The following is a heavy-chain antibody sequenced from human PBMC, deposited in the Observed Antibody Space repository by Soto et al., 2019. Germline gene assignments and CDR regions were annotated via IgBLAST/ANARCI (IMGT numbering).Heavy chain of an antibody. CDR2: IIPILGIA. CDR3: ARDGSSSWLPAY. D-gene: IGHD6-13*01. CDR1: GGTFSTYT. J-gene: IGHJ4*02. V-gene: IGHV1-69*08. Sequence: QVQLVQSGAEVKKPGSSVKVSCKASGGTFSTYTITWVRQAPGQGLEWMGRIIPILGIANYAQKFQGRVTITADKSTSTAYMELSSLRSEDTAVYYCARDGSSSWLPAYWGQGTLVTVSS.